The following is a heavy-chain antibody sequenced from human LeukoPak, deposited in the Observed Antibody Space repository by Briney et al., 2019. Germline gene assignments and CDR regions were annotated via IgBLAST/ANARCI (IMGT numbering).Heavy chain of an antibody. CDR2: IYTSGST. CDR1: GGSISSGSYY. Sequence: SETLSLTCTVSGGSISSGSYYWSWIRQPAGKGLEWIGRIYTSGSTNYNPSLKSRVTISVDTSKNQFSLKLSSVTAADTAVYYCARGRTPYSSGWFNHWGQGTLVTVSS. J-gene: IGHJ5*02. V-gene: IGHV4-61*02. D-gene: IGHD6-19*01. CDR3: ARGRTPYSSGWFNH.